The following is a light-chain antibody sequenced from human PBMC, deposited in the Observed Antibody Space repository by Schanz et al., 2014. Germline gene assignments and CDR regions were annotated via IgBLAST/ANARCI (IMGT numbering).Light chain of an antibody. J-gene: IGKJ1*01. V-gene: IGKV3-11*01. Sequence: ELVLTQSPATLSLSPGERATLSCRASQSVSNYLAWYQQKPGQAPRLLIYDSSNRATGIPARFSGSGSGTDFTLTISRLEPEDFAVYYCQHYSLSPLFGQGTKVDI. CDR2: DSS. CDR1: QSVSNY. CDR3: QHYSLSPL.